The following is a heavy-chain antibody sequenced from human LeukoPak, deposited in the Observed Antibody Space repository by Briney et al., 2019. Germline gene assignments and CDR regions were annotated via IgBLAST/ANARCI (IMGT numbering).Heavy chain of an antibody. CDR3: ARNGITIFGVAYHHDAFDI. J-gene: IGHJ3*02. CDR1: GYTFTGYY. V-gene: IGHV1-2*02. D-gene: IGHD3-3*01. CDR2: INPNSGGT. Sequence: ASVKVSCKASGYTFTGYYMHWVRQAPGQGLEWMGWINPNSGGTNYAQKFQGRVTMTRDTSISTAYMELSSLRSEDTAVYYCARNGITIFGVAYHHDAFDIWGQGTMVTVSS.